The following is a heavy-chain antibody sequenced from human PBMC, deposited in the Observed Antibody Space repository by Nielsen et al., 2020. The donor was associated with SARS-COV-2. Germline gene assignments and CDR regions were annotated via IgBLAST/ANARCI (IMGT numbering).Heavy chain of an antibody. CDR3: ARMPNYYDTTSA. D-gene: IGHD3-22*01. J-gene: IGHJ4*02. CDR2: VRSQEYGGTS. CDR1: GFTFGDYA. Sequence: GESLKISCTASGFTFGDYAMSWFRQAPGSGLEWIGFVRSQEYGGTSEYAASVKGRFTISRDDSKNIAYLQMTSLRTEDTAVYYCARMPNYYDTTSAWSLGTLVTVSS. V-gene: IGHV3-49*03.